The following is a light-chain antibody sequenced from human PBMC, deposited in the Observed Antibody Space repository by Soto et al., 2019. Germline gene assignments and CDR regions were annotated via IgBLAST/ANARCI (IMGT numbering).Light chain of an antibody. V-gene: IGLV1-51*01. CDR1: SSNIGGNS. CDR2: DDN. CDR3: GSWDSSLSAYV. J-gene: IGLJ1*01. Sequence: SALAQPPSLSTAPRQKVTISCSGSSSNIGGNSVSWYQQLTGTAPKLLIYDDNKRPSGIPDRFSGSKSGTSATLGITGFQTGDEADYYCGSWDSSLSAYVFGTGTKVTVL.